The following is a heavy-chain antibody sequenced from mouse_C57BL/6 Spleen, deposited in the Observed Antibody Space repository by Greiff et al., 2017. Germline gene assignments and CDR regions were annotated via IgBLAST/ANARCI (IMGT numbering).Heavy chain of an antibody. CDR2: INPNYGST. D-gene: IGHD1-1*01. V-gene: IGHV1-39*01. Sequence: EVQLQQSGPELVKPGASVKISCKASGYTFTDYNMNWVKQSTGKGLEWIGVINPNYGSTSYNEKFKGKATLTVDQSSSTAYMQLNSLTSEDSAVYYCARERSYYAMDYWGQGTSVTVSS. CDR1: GYTFTDYN. CDR3: ARERSYYAMDY. J-gene: IGHJ4*01.